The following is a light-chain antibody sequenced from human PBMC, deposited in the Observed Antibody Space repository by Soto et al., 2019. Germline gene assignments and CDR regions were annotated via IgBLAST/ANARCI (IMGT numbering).Light chain of an antibody. CDR3: NSYTSSSTPLYV. CDR1: SSDVGGYNY. Sequence: QSALTQPASVSGSPGQSITISCSGTSSDVGGYNYVSWYQQHPGKAPKLMIYEVTNRPSEVSNRFSGSKSGNTASLTISGLQAEDEADYYCNSYTSSSTPLYVFGTGTKVTVL. J-gene: IGLJ1*01. CDR2: EVT. V-gene: IGLV2-14*01.